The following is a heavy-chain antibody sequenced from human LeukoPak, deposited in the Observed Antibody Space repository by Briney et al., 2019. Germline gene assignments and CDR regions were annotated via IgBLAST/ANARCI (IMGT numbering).Heavy chain of an antibody. CDR2: ISGSGNAI. Sequence: GGSLTLSCPASGFSFSSYSMNWVSQPPGNGLEWVSYISGSGNAIHYTDSVKGRFTISRDNAKNALYLQMNSLRAEDTAVYFCARDYLYALDYWGQGTLVTVSS. D-gene: IGHD2-2*01. CDR3: ARDYLYALDY. CDR1: GFSFSSYS. V-gene: IGHV3-48*01. J-gene: IGHJ4*02.